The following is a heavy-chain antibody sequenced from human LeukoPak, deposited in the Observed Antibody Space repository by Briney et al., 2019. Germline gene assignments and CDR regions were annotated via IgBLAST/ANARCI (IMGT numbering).Heavy chain of an antibody. CDR3: ARHIAYTSGWYRDY. D-gene: IGHD6-19*01. CDR2: IYPGDSDT. Sequence: GESLKISCKASGYSFTNYWIGWVRQMPGKGLEWMGIIYPGDSDTRYSPSFQGLVAISADKSTSTAYLQWSSLKASDTAIYYCARHIAYTSGWYRDYWGQGTLVTVSS. J-gene: IGHJ4*02. CDR1: GYSFTNYW. V-gene: IGHV5-51*01.